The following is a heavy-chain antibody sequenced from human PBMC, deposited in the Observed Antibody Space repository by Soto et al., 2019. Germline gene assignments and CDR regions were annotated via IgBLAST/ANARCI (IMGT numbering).Heavy chain of an antibody. CDR1: GGSVTNSSYY. Sequence: SETLSLTCTVSGGSVTNSSYYWGWIRQSPGKGLEWIGSVYYRGRSYSKSSAKSRVTISVDTSKNRFSLSLNSVTASDTAVYFCVSQRTTVPTQAYFDYWGPGALVTVSS. CDR3: VSQRTTVPTQAYFDY. CDR2: VYYRGRS. D-gene: IGHD4-17*01. V-gene: IGHV4-39*01. J-gene: IGHJ4*02.